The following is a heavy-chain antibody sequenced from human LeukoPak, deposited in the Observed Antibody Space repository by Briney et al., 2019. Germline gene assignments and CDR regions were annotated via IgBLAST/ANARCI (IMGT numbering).Heavy chain of an antibody. CDR1: GYTFTSYG. CDR3: ARVSYSSSSVDYYYYMDV. CDR2: ISAYNGNT. V-gene: IGHV1-18*01. Sequence: ASVKVSCKASGYTFTSYGISWVRQAPGQGLEWMGWISAYNGNTNYAQKLQGRVTMTTDTSTSTAYMELRSLRSDDTAVYYCARVSYSSSSVDYYYYMDVWGKGTTVTVSS. J-gene: IGHJ6*03. D-gene: IGHD6-6*01.